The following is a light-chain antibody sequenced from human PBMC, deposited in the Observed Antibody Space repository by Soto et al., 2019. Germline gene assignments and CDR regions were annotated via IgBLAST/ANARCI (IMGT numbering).Light chain of an antibody. Sequence: EIVLTQSPATLSLSPGERATLSCRASQSVSSYLAWYQQKPGQAPRLLIYDSSNRAPGIPARFSGSGSGTDFTLPISSLEPEDFAVYYCQQRTNLPRTFGQGTKGEIK. J-gene: IGKJ1*01. V-gene: IGKV3-11*01. CDR1: QSVSSY. CDR2: DSS. CDR3: QQRTNLPRT.